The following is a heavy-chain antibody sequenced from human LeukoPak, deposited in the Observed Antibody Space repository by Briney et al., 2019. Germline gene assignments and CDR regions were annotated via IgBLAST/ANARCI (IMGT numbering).Heavy chain of an antibody. Sequence: GGSLRLSCAASGFTFSSYAMSWGRQAPGKGLEWVSAISGSGGSTYYADSVKGRFTISRDNSKNTLYLQMNSLRAEDTAVYYCAKVGDSMVRGVRFYDYWGQGTLVTVSS. CDR3: AKVGDSMVRGVRFYDY. V-gene: IGHV3-23*01. J-gene: IGHJ4*02. D-gene: IGHD3-10*01. CDR2: ISGSGGST. CDR1: GFTFSSYA.